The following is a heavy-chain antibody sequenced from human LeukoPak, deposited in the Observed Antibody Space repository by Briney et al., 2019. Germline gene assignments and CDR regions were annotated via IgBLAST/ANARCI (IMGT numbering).Heavy chain of an antibody. CDR2: IWYDGSNK. CDR3: ARDRDTLTGYYGDFDC. J-gene: IGHJ4*02. CDR1: GFTFSSYG. V-gene: IGHV3-33*01. Sequence: PGGSLRLSCAASGFTFSSYGMHWVRQAPGKGLEWVAVIWYDGSNKYYADSVKGRFTISRDNSKNTLYLQMNSLRAEDTSVYYCARDRDTLTGYYGDFDCWGQGTLVTVSS. D-gene: IGHD3-9*01.